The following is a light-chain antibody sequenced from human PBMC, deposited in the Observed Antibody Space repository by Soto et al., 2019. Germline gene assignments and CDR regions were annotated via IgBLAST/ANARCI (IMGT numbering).Light chain of an antibody. J-gene: IGKJ4*01. CDR3: QQYYITPLA. CDR2: WAS. Sequence: DIVMTQSTDSLAVALGERATINCKSSQSELFRSNNKNYLAWYQQKPGQPPRLLIYWASTRESGVPDRFSGGGSGTDFTLTISSLQAEDVAVYYCQQYYITPLAFGGGTKVDIK. CDR1: QSELFRSNNKNY. V-gene: IGKV4-1*01.